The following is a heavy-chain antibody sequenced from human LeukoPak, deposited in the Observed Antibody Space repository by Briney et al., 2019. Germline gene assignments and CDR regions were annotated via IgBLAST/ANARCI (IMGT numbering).Heavy chain of an antibody. D-gene: IGHD6-6*01. V-gene: IGHV5-51*01. J-gene: IGHJ4*02. CDR1: GGTFSSYT. CDR2: IYPGDSDT. Sequence: ASVKVTCKASGGTFSSYTISWVRQMPGKGLEWMGIIYPGDSDTRYSPSFQGQVTISADKSISTGYLQWSSLKASDTAVYYCARHLASSSPFDYWGQGTLVTVSS. CDR3: ARHLASSSPFDY.